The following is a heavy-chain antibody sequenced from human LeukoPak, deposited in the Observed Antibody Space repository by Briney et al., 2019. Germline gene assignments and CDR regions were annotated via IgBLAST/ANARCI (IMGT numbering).Heavy chain of an antibody. V-gene: IGHV1-2*02. CDR3: ARGPRITMIVVVINPFDY. CDR1: RYTFTGYY. J-gene: IGHJ4*02. D-gene: IGHD3-22*01. CDR2: INPNSGGT. Sequence: ASVKVSCKASRYTFTGYYMHWVRQAPGQGLEWMGWINPNSGGTNYAQKFQGRVTMTRDTSISTAYMELSRLRSDDTAVYYCARGPRITMIVVVINPFDYWGQGTLVTVSS.